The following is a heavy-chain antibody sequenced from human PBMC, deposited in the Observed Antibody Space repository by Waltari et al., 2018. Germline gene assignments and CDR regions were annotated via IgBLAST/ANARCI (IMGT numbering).Heavy chain of an antibody. CDR1: GYTFTSYD. D-gene: IGHD3-9*01. Sequence: QVQLVQSGAEVKKPGASVRVSCKASGYTFTSYDSNWVRQANGQGLEWMGWMNPNSGNTGYAQKFQGRVTMTRNTSISTAYMELSSLRSEDTAVYYCARKGVDFDWLLDAFDIWGQGTMVTVSS. CDR3: ARKGVDFDWLLDAFDI. V-gene: IGHV1-8*01. CDR2: MNPNSGNT. J-gene: IGHJ3*02.